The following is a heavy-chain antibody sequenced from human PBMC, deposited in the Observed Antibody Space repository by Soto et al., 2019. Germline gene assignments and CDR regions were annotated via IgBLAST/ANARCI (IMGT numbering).Heavy chain of an antibody. CDR3: ARSIAVAGLEY. V-gene: IGHV3-30-3*01. D-gene: IGHD6-19*01. CDR2: ISNDGSKK. J-gene: IGHJ4*02. CDR1: GFTFSTYA. Sequence: QVHLVESGGGVVQPGRSLRLSCAASGFTFSTYAVHWVRQAPGKGLEWVAVISNDGSKKYYVDSVKGRFTISRDNSNNTVYLQMNRLRSEDTAMYYCARSIAVAGLEYWGPGTLVTVSS.